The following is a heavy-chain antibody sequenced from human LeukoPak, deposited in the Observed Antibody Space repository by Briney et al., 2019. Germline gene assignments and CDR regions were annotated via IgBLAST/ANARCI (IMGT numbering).Heavy chain of an antibody. CDR2: IYPGDSDT. D-gene: IGHD1-20*01. V-gene: IGHV5-51*01. Sequence: GESLKISCKGSGYSFANSWIGWVRQMPGKGLGWMGIIYPGDSDTRYSPSFQDQVTISADKSISTAYLQWSSLKASDTAMYYCARRITGTTSRIDYWGQGTLVTVSS. J-gene: IGHJ4*02. CDR1: GYSFANSW. CDR3: ARRITGTTSRIDY.